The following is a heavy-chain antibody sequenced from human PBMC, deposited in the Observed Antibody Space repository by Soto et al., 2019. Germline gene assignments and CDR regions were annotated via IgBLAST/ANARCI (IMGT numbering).Heavy chain of an antibody. CDR3: ATTRRDWSESHYYSLDV. D-gene: IGHD3-9*01. V-gene: IGHV3-30*03. J-gene: IGHJ6*03. CDR2: ISYDSTKT. Sequence: GGSLRLSCAASGFTFNSYGMHWVRQGPGNGLEWVAFISYDSTKTYYADSVKGRFTISRDNSNSALYVQMNSLTGEDTAVYSCATTRRDWSESHYYSLDVWGQGTTVTVSS. CDR1: GFTFNSYG.